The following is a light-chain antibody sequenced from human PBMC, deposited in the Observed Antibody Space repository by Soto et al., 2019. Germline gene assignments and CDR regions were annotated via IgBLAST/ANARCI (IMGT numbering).Light chain of an antibody. CDR2: DAS. Sequence: DIQMTQSPSTLSASVGDRVTITCRASQSISSWLAWYQRKPGKAPKLLIYDASSLESGVPSRFSGSGSGTEFTLTVSSLQPDDFATYYCQQYNTYPRTFCQGTRWIS. CDR3: QQYNTYPRT. CDR1: QSISSW. J-gene: IGKJ1*01. V-gene: IGKV1-5*01.